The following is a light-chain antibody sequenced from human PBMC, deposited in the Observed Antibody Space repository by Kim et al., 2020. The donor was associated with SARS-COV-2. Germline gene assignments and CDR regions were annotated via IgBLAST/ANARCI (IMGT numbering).Light chain of an antibody. CDR1: RDVGLY. CDR2: AAS. Sequence: SSVGDRVTMTCRARRDVGLYLTWFPQQPGKVPTRLIYAASRLQYGAPSRFSGSGSGTEFTLTINSLQPEDFATYYCLQHGSYPRTFGQGTRVEIK. J-gene: IGKJ1*01. CDR3: LQHGSYPRT. V-gene: IGKV1-17*03.